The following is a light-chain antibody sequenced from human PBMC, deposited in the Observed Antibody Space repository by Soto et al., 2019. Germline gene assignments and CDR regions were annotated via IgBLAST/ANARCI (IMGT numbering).Light chain of an antibody. J-gene: IGKJ5*01. CDR3: QQRRSWPPTIT. Sequence: PATLSVSPGERATLSCRSSQSVSSKLAWYQQKPGQAPRLLIYDASYRATDIPPRFSGSGSGTDFTLTISSLEPEDFAVYYCQQRRSWPPTITFGQGTRLEIK. CDR1: QSVSSK. CDR2: DAS. V-gene: IGKV3-11*01.